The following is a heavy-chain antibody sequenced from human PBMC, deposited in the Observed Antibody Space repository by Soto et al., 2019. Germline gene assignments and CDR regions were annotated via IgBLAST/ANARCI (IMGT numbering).Heavy chain of an antibody. Sequence: EVQLLESGGGLVQPGGSLRLSCASSGFTFSSYAMSWVRQAPGKGLEWVSAISGGGGSTYYADSVKGRFTISRDNSKNTLYLQMNSLRAEDTAVYYCAKGTANDPRVYDYWGQGTLVTVSS. V-gene: IGHV3-23*01. D-gene: IGHD1-1*01. CDR2: ISGGGGST. CDR1: GFTFSSYA. J-gene: IGHJ4*02. CDR3: AKGTANDPRVYDY.